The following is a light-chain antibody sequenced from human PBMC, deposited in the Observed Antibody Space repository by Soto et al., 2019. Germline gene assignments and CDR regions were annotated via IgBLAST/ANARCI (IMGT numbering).Light chain of an antibody. Sequence: EIVLTQSPGTLSLSPGERATLSCRASQSVSSSYLAWYQQKPGQAPRLLIYGASGRATGIPDRFSGSGSGTDFTLTISRLERADFAVYYCQQYGSSPLFTLPPGTKVDIK. CDR2: GAS. CDR1: QSVSSSY. CDR3: QQYGSSPLFT. V-gene: IGKV3-20*01. J-gene: IGKJ3*01.